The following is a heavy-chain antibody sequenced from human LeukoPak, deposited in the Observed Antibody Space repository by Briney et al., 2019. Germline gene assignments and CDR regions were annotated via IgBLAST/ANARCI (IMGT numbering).Heavy chain of an antibody. CDR3: ARVQRSSNWFDP. CDR1: GFTFSSYS. V-gene: IGHV3-53*01. J-gene: IGHJ5*02. D-gene: IGHD5-24*01. CDR2: IYGGGST. Sequence: TGGSLRLSCAASGFTFSSYSMNWVRQAPGKGLEWVSVIYGGGSTYYADSVKGRFTISRDNSKNTVYLQMNSLRAEDAAVYYCARVQRSSNWFDPWGQGTLVTVSS.